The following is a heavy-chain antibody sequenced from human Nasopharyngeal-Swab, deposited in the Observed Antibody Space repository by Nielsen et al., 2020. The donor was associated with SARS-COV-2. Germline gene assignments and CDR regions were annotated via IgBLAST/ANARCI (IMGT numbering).Heavy chain of an antibody. V-gene: IGHV1-46*01. CDR3: ARAAAMADLYHYYGMDV. CDR1: GYTFTSYY. D-gene: IGHD6-19*01. J-gene: IGHJ6*02. CDR2: INPSGGST. Sequence: ASVKVSCKASGYTFTSYYMHWVRQAPGQGLEWMGIINPSGGSTSYAQKFQGRVTTTRDTSTSTVYMDLSSLRSEDTAVYYCARAAAMADLYHYYGMDVWGQGTTVTVSS.